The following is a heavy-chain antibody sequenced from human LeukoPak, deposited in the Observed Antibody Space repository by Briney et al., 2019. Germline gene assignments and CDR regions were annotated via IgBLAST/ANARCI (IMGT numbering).Heavy chain of an antibody. J-gene: IGHJ4*02. V-gene: IGHV3-9*01. CDR2: ISWNSGSI. CDR1: GFTFDDYA. Sequence: GGSLRLSCAASGFTFDDYAMHWVRQAPGKGLEWVSGISWNSGSIGYADSVKGRFTISRDNAKNSLYLQMNSLGAEDTALYYCAKLGPSLDYGDYYYFDYWGQGTLVTVSS. D-gene: IGHD4-17*01. CDR3: AKLGPSLDYGDYYYFDY.